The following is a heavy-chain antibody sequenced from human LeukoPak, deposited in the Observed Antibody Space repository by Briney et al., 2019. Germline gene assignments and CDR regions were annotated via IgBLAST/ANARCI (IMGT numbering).Heavy chain of an antibody. CDR1: GYTFTGYY. D-gene: IGHD3-16*02. CDR2: INPNSGGT. Sequence: ASVKVSCKASGYTFTGYYMHWVRQAPGQGLERMGWINPNSGGTNYAQKFQGRVTMTRDTSISTDYMELSSLRSEDTAVYYCARDNSVGDIAWWFDPWGQGTLVTVSS. CDR3: ARDNSVGDIAWWFDP. J-gene: IGHJ5*02. V-gene: IGHV1-2*02.